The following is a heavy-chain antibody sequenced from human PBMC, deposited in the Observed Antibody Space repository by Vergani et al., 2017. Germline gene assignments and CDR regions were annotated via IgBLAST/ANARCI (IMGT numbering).Heavy chain of an antibody. J-gene: IGHJ1*01. Sequence: QVQLVESGGGVVQPGRSLRLSCAASGFTFSSYGMHWVRQAPGKGLEWVAVISYDGSNKYYADSVKGRFTISRDKSKNTLYLQMNSLRAEDTAVYYCAKGLEWGLRYSGYFQHWGQGTLVTVAS. CDR3: AKGLEWGLRYSGYFQH. CDR1: GFTFSSYG. V-gene: IGHV3-30*18. CDR2: ISYDGSNK. D-gene: IGHD1-26*01.